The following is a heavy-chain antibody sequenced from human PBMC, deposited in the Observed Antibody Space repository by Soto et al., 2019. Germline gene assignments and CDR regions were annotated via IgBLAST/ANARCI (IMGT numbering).Heavy chain of an antibody. CDR2: INSDGSST. CDR3: ARVERQLRYFDWLSHFDY. D-gene: IGHD3-9*01. CDR1: GFTFSSYW. Sequence: GGSLRLSCAASGFTFSSYWMHWVRQAPGKGLVWVSRINSDGSSTSYADSVKGRFTISRDNAKNTLYLQMNSLRAEDTAVYYCARVERQLRYFDWLSHFDYWGQGTLVTVSS. J-gene: IGHJ4*02. V-gene: IGHV3-74*01.